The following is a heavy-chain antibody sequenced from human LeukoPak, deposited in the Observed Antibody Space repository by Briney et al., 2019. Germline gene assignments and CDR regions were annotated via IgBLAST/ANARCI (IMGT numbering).Heavy chain of an antibody. CDR1: GFTFSSYA. D-gene: IGHD3-22*01. V-gene: IGHV3-23*01. CDR2: ISGSGGST. Sequence: PGGSLRLSCAVSGFTFSSYAMSWVRQAPGKGLEWVSAISGSGGSTYYADSVKGRFTISRDNSKNTLYLQMNSLRAEDTAVYYCVFPNYYDSSGYPFDYWGQGTLVTVSS. CDR3: VFPNYYDSSGYPFDY. J-gene: IGHJ4*02.